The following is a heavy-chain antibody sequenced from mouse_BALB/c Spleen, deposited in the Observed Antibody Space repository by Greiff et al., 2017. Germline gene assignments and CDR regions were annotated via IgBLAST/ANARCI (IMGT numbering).Heavy chain of an antibody. J-gene: IGHJ2*01. D-gene: IGHD1-1*01. CDR1: GYTFTSYW. V-gene: IGHV1-7*01. CDR3: ARGFNYYGSSFDD. CDR2: INPSTGYT. Sequence: VQLQQSGAELAKPGASVKMSCKASGYTFTSYWMHWVKQRPGQGLEWIGYINPSTGYTEYNQKFKDKATLTADKSSSTAYMQLSSLTSEDSAVYYCARGFNYYGSSFDDWGQGTTLTVSS.